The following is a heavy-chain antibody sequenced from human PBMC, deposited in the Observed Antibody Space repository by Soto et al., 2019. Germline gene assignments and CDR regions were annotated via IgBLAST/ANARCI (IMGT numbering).Heavy chain of an antibody. CDR2: IYYSGST. Sequence: PSETLSLTCTVSGGSISSGDYYWSWIRQPPGKGLEWIGYIYYSGSTYYNPSLKSRVTISVDTSKNQFSLKLSSVTAADTAVYYCARAAPRYCCGGSRHSVRAYSAQGSLVPVSS. J-gene: IGHJ1*01. CDR1: GGSISSGDYY. D-gene: IGHD2-15*01. V-gene: IGHV4-30-4*01. CDR3: ARAAPRYCCGGSRHSVRAY.